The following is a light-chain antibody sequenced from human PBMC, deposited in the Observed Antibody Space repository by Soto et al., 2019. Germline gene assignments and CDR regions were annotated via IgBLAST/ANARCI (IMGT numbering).Light chain of an antibody. V-gene: IGKV3-20*01. CDR3: QHYGETPIT. J-gene: IGKJ5*01. CDR2: GAS. Sequence: EMVLAQSPGTLSVSPGRRTTLWGGASQSVSRRLAWYQHRPGQSPRLLISGASMRASGVPVRFSGSGSGTDFTLTISRLEPEDFAVYYCQHYGETPITFGLGTRLEI. CDR1: QSVSRR.